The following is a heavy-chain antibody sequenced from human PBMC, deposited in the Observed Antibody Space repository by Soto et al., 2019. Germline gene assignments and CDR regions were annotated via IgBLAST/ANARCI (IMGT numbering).Heavy chain of an antibody. D-gene: IGHD2-15*01. V-gene: IGHV1-18*01. J-gene: IGHJ3*02. Sequence: QVQLVQSGAEVKKPGASVQVSCKASGYTFTSHGISWVRQAPRQGREWMGWISAYNGNTNYAQKLQGRVTMTTDTSTSTAYMELRSMRSDDTAVYYCARGVVMDDAFDIGGKGTMVTVSS. CDR1: GYTFTSHG. CDR2: ISAYNGNT. CDR3: ARGVVMDDAFDI.